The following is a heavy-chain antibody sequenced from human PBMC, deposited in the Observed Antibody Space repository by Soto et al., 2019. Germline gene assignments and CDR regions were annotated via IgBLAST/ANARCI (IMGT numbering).Heavy chain of an antibody. D-gene: IGHD5-12*01. V-gene: IGHV4-61*08. Sequence: QLQLQESGPGLVKPSETLSLTCTVSGDSISSSGYYWTWIRQPPGKGLEWIGYIYSSGSTLYNPSLKSRVIISVDTSMNQFSLKLSSVSAADTAVYYCARDSLALFDSWGQGTLVTVSS. J-gene: IGHJ4*02. CDR2: IYSSGST. CDR3: ARDSLALFDS. CDR1: GDSISSSGYY.